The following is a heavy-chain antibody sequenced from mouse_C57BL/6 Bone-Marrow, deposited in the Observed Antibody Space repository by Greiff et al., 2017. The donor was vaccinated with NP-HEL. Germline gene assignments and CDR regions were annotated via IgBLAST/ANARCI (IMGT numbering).Heavy chain of an antibody. CDR1: GFTFSSYA. J-gene: IGHJ2*01. Sequence: EVKLMESGGGLVKPGGSLKLSCAASGFTFSSYAMSWVRQTPEKRLEWVATISDGGSYTYYPDNVKGRFTISRDNAKNNLYLQMSHLKSEDTAMYYCAREVLFITTVGFDYWGQGTTLTVSS. CDR2: ISDGGSYT. D-gene: IGHD1-1*01. CDR3: AREVLFITTVGFDY. V-gene: IGHV5-4*01.